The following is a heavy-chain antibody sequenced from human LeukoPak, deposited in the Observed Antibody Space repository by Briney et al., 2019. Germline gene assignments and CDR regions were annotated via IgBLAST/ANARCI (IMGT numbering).Heavy chain of an antibody. V-gene: IGHV4-30-4*08. J-gene: IGHJ4*02. D-gene: IGHD2-2*01. CDR3: ARESRGYVVPAAVNYFDY. CDR2: INHSGST. Sequence: SETLSLTCTVSGGSISSGSYYWSWIRQPPGKGLEWIGEINHSGSTNYNPSLKSRVTISVDTSKNQFSLKLSSVTAADTAVYYCARESRGYVVPAAVNYFDYWGQGTLVTVSS. CDR1: GGSISSGSYY.